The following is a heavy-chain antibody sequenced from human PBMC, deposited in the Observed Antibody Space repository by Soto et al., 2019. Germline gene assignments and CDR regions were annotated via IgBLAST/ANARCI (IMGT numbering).Heavy chain of an antibody. D-gene: IGHD6-13*01. V-gene: IGHV3-7*01. CDR1: GFTFSSYW. J-gene: IGHJ4*02. Sequence: GGSLRLSCAASGFTFSSYWMSWVHQAPGKGLEWVANIKQDGSEKYYVDSVKGRFTISRDSAKNSLYLQMNSLRAEGTAVYYCSRHTSTSWYSYFDEWGRGAMVTDSS. CDR3: SRHTSTSWYSYFDE. CDR2: IKQDGSEK.